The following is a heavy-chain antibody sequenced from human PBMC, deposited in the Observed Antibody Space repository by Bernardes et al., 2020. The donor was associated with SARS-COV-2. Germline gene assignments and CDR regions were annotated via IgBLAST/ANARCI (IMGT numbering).Heavy chain of an antibody. CDR3: VRSAFSGGSGYFFDS. J-gene: IGHJ4*02. V-gene: IGHV3-74*01. Sequence: WVRQVPGKGLVWVSRIHNDLRTITSADSVKGRFIISRDNAKNTLYLQMNSLRVEDAAMYYCVRSAFSGGSGYFFDSWGQGTLVTVSS. CDR2: IHNDLRTI. D-gene: IGHD3-22*01.